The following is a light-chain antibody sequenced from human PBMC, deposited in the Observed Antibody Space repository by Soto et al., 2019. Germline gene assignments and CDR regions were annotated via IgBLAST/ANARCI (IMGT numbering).Light chain of an antibody. J-gene: IGKJ3*01. CDR1: QSVSSAY. CDR2: GAS. CDR3: QQYGASGFT. Sequence: EIVLTQSPGTLSLSTGDRATLSCRASQSVSSAYLGWYQQKTGQAPRLLIYGASTRATCIPDRFSGSGSGTDFTLTISRLEPEDFAVYYCQQYGASGFTFGPGTKVDIK. V-gene: IGKV3-20*01.